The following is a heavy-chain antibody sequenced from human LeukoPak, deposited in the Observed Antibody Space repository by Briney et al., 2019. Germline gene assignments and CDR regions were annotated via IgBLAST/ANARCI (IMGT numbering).Heavy chain of an antibody. CDR3: AKGAVAVLYYYYGMDV. Sequence: GGSLRLSCAASGFTFSSYWMSWVRQAPGKGLEWVANIKQDGSEKYYVDSVKGRFTISRDNAKNSLYLQMNSLRAEDTALYYCAKGAVAVLYYYYGMDVWGQGTTVTVSS. D-gene: IGHD6-19*01. CDR2: IKQDGSEK. V-gene: IGHV3-7*03. CDR1: GFTFSSYW. J-gene: IGHJ6*02.